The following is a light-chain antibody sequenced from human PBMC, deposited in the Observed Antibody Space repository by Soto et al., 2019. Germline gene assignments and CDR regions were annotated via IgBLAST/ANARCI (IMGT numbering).Light chain of an antibody. CDR3: CSYTSSGTLV. Sequence: QSVLTQPASVSGSPGQSITISCTGTSSDIGGYNFVSWYQQHPGKAPKLMIYEVTNRPSGVSYRFSGSKSGNTASLTISGLQAEDEADYYCCSYTSSGTLVFGGGTKLTVL. V-gene: IGLV2-14*01. J-gene: IGLJ2*01. CDR1: SSDIGGYNF. CDR2: EVT.